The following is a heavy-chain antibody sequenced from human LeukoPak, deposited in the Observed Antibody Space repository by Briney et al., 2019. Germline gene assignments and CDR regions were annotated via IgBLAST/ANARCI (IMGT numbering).Heavy chain of an antibody. V-gene: IGHV1-8*02. CDR2: MNPNSGNT. CDR1: GYTFTGYH. J-gene: IGHJ4*02. Sequence: GASVKVSCKASGYTFTGYHMHWVRQAPGQGLEWMGWMNPNSGNTGYAQKFQGRVTMTRNTSISTAYMELSSLRSEDTAVYYCARAGYSSGFSDYWGQGTLVTVSS. CDR3: ARAGYSSGFSDY. D-gene: IGHD6-19*01.